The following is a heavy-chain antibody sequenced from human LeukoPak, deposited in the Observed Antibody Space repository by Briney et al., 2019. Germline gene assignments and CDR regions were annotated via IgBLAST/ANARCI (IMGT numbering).Heavy chain of an antibody. D-gene: IGHD3-10*01. J-gene: IGHJ4*02. V-gene: IGHV3-7*01. CDR3: ARDAVGDFSY. Sequence: GGSLRLSCVGSGLSLGNYWMDWVRQAPGKGLEWVANIRKDGGDIHYVDSVKGRFTISRDNAKNSVYLQMHRLRAEDTAVYYCARDAVGDFSYWGQGILVTVSS. CDR1: GLSLGNYW. CDR2: IRKDGGDI.